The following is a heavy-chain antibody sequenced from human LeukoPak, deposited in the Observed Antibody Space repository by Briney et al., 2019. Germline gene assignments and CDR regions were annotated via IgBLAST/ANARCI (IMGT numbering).Heavy chain of an antibody. Sequence: GGSLRLSCAASGFTVRGNYMSWVRQAPGKGLEWVSLIFNDGSTYYADSVKARFTISRDNSMDTLYLQMNSLRVEDTAVYYCARDPGGDNAYWGQGTLVTVFS. V-gene: IGHV3-66*01. D-gene: IGHD4-17*01. J-gene: IGHJ4*02. CDR2: IFNDGST. CDR1: GFTVRGNY. CDR3: ARDPGGDNAY.